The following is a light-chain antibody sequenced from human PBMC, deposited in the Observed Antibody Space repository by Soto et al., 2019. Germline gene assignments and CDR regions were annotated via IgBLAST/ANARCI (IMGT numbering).Light chain of an antibody. CDR3: QQYNSYSWT. J-gene: IGKJ1*01. V-gene: IGKV1-5*01. Sequence: IQMTQSPSTLSASVGDRVTITCRASQSISSWLAWYQQQPGKAPKLLIYDASGLESGVPSRFSGSGSGTEFTLTISSLQPDDFATYYCQQYNSYSWTFAQGTKVDIK. CDR1: QSISSW. CDR2: DAS.